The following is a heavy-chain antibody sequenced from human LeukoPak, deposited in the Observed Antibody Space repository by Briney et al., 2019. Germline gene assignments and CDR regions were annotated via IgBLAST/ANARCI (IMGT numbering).Heavy chain of an antibody. CDR2: IIPILGIA. CDR1: GGTFSSYA. CDR3: ARDSGTVVVTAIPAPDV. V-gene: IGHV1-69*04. J-gene: IGHJ6*02. D-gene: IGHD2-21*02. Sequence: GASVKVSCKASGGTFSSYAISWVRQAPGQGLEWMGRIIPILGIANYAQKFQGRVTITADKSTSTAYMELSSLRSEDTAVYYCARDSGTVVVTAIPAPDVWGQGTTVTVSS.